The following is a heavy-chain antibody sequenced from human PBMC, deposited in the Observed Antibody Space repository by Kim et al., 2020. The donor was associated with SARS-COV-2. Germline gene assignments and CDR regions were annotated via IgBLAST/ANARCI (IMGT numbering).Heavy chain of an antibody. Sequence: SETLSLTCTVSGGSISSYYWSWIRQPPGKGLEWIGYIYYSGSTNYNPSLKSRVTISVDTSKNQFSLKLSSVTAADTAVYYCARLGLEGLFGGFRGGMDVWGQGTTVTVSS. J-gene: IGHJ6*02. CDR3: ARLGLEGLFGGFRGGMDV. CDR1: GGSISSYY. V-gene: IGHV4-59*08. CDR2: IYYSGST. D-gene: IGHD3-3*01.